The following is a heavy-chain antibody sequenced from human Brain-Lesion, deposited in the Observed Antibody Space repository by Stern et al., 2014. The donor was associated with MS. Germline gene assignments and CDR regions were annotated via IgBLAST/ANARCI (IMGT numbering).Heavy chain of an antibody. V-gene: IGHV5-51*01. Sequence: EVQLVESGAEVKKPGESLKISCKGSGYRFTSNWIGWVRQMPGKGLEWMGILWPGDSDTRYSPSFQGQVTISADKSISTAYLQWSSLQASDTAMYYCARRGDSSSSGFDYWGQGTLVIVSS. D-gene: IGHD6-6*01. CDR1: GYRFTSNW. J-gene: IGHJ4*02. CDR3: ARRGDSSSSGFDY. CDR2: LWPGDSDT.